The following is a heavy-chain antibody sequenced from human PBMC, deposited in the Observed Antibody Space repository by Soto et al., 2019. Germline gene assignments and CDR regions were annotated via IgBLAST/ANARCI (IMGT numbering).Heavy chain of an antibody. CDR3: ARRANVPSWYFDR. V-gene: IGHV4-39*01. CDR1: GASISRTSSY. Sequence: QVQLQESGPGLVKPSETLSLTCNVSGASISRTSSYWGWIRQPPGKGLEWIASINYGGTTYYNPSLKSRVTLSVDLPRTLFSLRLATLSSANTAIYFCARRANVPSWYFDRCGR. CDR2: INYGGTT. J-gene: IGHJ2*01. D-gene: IGHD3-10*02.